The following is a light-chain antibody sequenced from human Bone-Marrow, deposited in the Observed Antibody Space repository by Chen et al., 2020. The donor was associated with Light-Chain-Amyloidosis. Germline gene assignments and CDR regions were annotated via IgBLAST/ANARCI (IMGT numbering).Light chain of an antibody. CDR3: RVWDRGSDRPV. CDR2: DDS. Sequence: SYVLTQPSSVSVAPGQTATIACGGNNIGSTSVHWYQQTPGQAPLLVVYDDSDRPSGIPERLSGSNCGNAATRTISRVEAGDEADYYCRVWDRGSDRPVFGGGTKLTVL. CDR1: NIGSTS. V-gene: IGLV3-21*02. J-gene: IGLJ3*02.